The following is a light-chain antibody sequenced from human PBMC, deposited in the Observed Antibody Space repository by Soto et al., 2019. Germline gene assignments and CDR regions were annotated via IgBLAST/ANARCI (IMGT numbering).Light chain of an antibody. CDR3: QKYNNWPLT. V-gene: IGKV3-15*01. CDR1: QSVSSN. CDR2: GAS. Sequence: EIVMTQSPATLSVSPGERATLSCGASQSVSSNLAWYQQKPGQAPRLLIYGASTRATGIPARFSGSGSGTEFTLTISSLQSEDFAVYYCQKYNNWPLTFAGGTKVAIK. J-gene: IGKJ4*01.